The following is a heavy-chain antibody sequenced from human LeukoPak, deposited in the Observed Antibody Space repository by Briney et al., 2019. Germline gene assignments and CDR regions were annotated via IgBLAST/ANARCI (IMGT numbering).Heavy chain of an antibody. Sequence: GGCLRLSCAASGFTFSDYYMSWVRQAPGKGLEWVSYISSSGSDIDYGDSVKGRFTVYRDNVKHSLYLQMESLRGEAPAVYNCARGGWLARGYWGQGTLVTVSS. J-gene: IGHJ4*02. D-gene: IGHD6-19*01. CDR3: ARGGWLARGY. CDR1: GFTFSDYY. V-gene: IGHV3-11*04. CDR2: ISSSGSDI.